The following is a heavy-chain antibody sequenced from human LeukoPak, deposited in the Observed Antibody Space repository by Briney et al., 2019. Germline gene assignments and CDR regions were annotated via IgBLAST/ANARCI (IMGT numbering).Heavy chain of an antibody. V-gene: IGHV3-21*01. J-gene: IGHJ4*02. CDR3: ARDNFISDDDSSGFFDY. CDR2: ISSSSSYI. CDR1: GFTFSSYS. Sequence: GGSLRLSCAASGFTFSSYSMNWVRQAPGKGLEWVSSISSSSSYIYYADSLKGRFIISRDNAKNSVYLQMNSLTAEDTAVYYCARDNFISDDDSSGFFDYWGQGTLVTVSS. D-gene: IGHD3-22*01.